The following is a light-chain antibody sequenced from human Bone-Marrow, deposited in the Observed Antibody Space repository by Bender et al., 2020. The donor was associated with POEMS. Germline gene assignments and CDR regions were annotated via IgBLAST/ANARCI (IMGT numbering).Light chain of an antibody. CDR1: RGDVGRYDL. Sequence: QSALTQPASVSGSPGHSITISCTGSRGDVGRYDLVSWYQYQPGKAPKVIIYGVTERPSGVCNRFSGSKSGNTASLTISGLQAEDEADYYCFSYTTSGTHVFGTGTKVTVL. J-gene: IGLJ1*01. CDR2: GVT. CDR3: FSYTTSGTHV. V-gene: IGLV2-14*02.